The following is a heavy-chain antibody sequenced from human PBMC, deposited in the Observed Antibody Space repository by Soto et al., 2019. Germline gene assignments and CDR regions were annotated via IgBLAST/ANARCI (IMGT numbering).Heavy chain of an antibody. CDR1: GYPFTSYA. CDR2: INAGNGNT. D-gene: IGHD3-10*01. V-gene: IGHV1-3*01. J-gene: IGHJ3*02. CDR3: ARDPSTLWFGDDAFDI. Sequence: ASVKVSCKASGYPFTSYAMHWVRQAPGQRLEWMGWINAGNGNTKYSQKFQGRVTITRDTSASTAYMELSSLRSEDTAVYYCARDPSTLWFGDDAFDIWGQGTMVTVSS.